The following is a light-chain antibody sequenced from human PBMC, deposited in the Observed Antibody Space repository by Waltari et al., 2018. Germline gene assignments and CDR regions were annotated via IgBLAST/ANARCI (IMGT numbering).Light chain of an antibody. J-gene: IGKJ4*01. CDR1: QSLVYSDGNTY. V-gene: IGKV2-30*01. Sequence: VVMTQSPLSLPVTLGQPASISCRSSQSLVYSDGNTYLNWFQQRPGQSPRRLIYKVSNRDSGVPDRFSGSGSGTEFTLTISRVEAEDVGMYYCMQGTHWPLTFGGGTKVEIK. CDR2: KVS. CDR3: MQGTHWPLT.